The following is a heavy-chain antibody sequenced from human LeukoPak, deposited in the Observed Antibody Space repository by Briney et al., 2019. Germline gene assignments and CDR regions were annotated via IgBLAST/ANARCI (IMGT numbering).Heavy chain of an antibody. D-gene: IGHD3-22*01. CDR1: GDSISTSSSY. CDR2: IYSSGST. CDR3: ATLSYYYDSSGYHRGWFDP. J-gene: IGHJ5*02. Sequence: SETLSLTCSVSGDSISTSSSYWGWIRQPPGKGLEWIGSIYSSGSTYYNASLQSRVTISIDTSKNQFSLKLSSVTAADTAVYYCATLSYYYDSSGYHRGWFDPWGQGTLVTVSS. V-gene: IGHV4-39*01.